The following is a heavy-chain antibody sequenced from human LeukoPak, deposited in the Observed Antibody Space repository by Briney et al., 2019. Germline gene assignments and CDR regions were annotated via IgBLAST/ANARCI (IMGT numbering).Heavy chain of an antibody. J-gene: IGHJ4*02. CDR2: IKQDGSEK. Sequence: RGSLRLSCAASGFTFSSYWMSWVRQAPGKGLEWVANIKQDGSEKYYVDSVKGRFTISRDNAKNSLYLQMDSLRAEDTAVYFCAKRGVVIRVILVGFHKEAYYFDSWGQGALVTVSS. D-gene: IGHD3-22*01. CDR1: GFTFSSYW. V-gene: IGHV3-7*01. CDR3: AKRGVVIRVILVGFHKEAYYFDS.